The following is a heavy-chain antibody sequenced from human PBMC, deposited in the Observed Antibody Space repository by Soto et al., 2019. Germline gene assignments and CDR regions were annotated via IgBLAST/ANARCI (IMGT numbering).Heavy chain of an antibody. Sequence: SETLSLTCTVSGGSISSYYWSWIRQPPGKGLEWIGYIYYSGSTNYNPSLKSRVTISVDTSKNQFSLKLSSVTAADTAVYYCARDRYSSSCFAYWGQGTLVTVSS. V-gene: IGHV4-59*01. J-gene: IGHJ4*02. D-gene: IGHD6-13*01. CDR2: IYYSGST. CDR3: ARDRYSSSCFAY. CDR1: GGSISSYY.